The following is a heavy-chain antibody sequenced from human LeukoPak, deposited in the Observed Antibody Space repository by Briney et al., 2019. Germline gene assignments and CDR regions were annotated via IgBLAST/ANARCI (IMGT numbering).Heavy chain of an antibody. V-gene: IGHV3-9*01. J-gene: IGHJ4*02. Sequence: PGGSLRLSCAASGFTFDDYAMHWVRQAPWKGLEWVSVISWNSGSIGYADSVKGRFTISRDNAKNSLYLQMNSLRAEDTAVYYCAKDPYSSSWQGGFDYWGQGTLVTVSS. CDR1: GFTFDDYA. CDR3: AKDPYSSSWQGGFDY. CDR2: ISWNSGSI. D-gene: IGHD6-13*01.